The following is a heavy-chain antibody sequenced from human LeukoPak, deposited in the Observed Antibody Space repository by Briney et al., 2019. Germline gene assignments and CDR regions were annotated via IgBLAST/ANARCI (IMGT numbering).Heavy chain of an antibody. V-gene: IGHV3-7*01. J-gene: IGHJ4*02. CDR3: ARDMARGAYWD. CDR2: IKQDGSVK. D-gene: IGHD3-10*01. CDR1: GFTFSSYW. Sequence: PGGSLRLSCAASGFTFSSYWMSWVRQAPGKGLEWVANIKQDGSVKYYVDSVKGRFTISRDNAKNSLYLQMNSLRAEDTAVYYCARDMARGAYWDWGQGTLVTVSS.